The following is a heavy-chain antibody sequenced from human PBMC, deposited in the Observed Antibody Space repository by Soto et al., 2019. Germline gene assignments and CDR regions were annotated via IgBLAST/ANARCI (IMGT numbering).Heavy chain of an antibody. CDR2: ISDSSATI. CDR1: GFTFNSHT. Sequence: GGSLRLSCAASGFTFNSHTMNWVRQAPGKGLEWLSYISDSSATIYYADSVKGRFTVSRDNAKNSLHLQMNSLRVEDTAVYYCAKDFGTYWGQGTLVNGSS. V-gene: IGHV3-48*01. D-gene: IGHD3-10*01. CDR3: AKDFGTY. J-gene: IGHJ4*02.